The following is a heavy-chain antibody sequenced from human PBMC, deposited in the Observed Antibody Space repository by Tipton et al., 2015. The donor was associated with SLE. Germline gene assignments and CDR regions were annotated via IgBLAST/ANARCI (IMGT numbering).Heavy chain of an antibody. CDR3: ATWNR. D-gene: IGHD3-3*01. CDR2: IYYSGST. CDR1: GGSISSYY. V-gene: IGHV4-59*01. Sequence: TLSLTCTVSGGSISSYYWSWIRQPPGKGLEWIGSIYYSGSTNYNPSLKSRVTISVDTSKNQFSLKLSSVTAADTAVYYCATWNRWGQGTLVTVSS. J-gene: IGHJ5*02.